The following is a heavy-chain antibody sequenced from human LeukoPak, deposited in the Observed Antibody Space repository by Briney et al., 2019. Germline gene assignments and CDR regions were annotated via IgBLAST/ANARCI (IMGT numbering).Heavy chain of an antibody. CDR1: GGSISSYY. Sequence: SETLSLTCTVSGGSISSYYWSWIRQPPGKGLEWIGYVYYSGNTNYNPSLKSRVTISVDTSKNQFSLKLSSVTAADTAVYYCARYSSGWYQNAFDIWGQGTMVTVSS. CDR3: ARYSSGWYQNAFDI. D-gene: IGHD6-19*01. V-gene: IGHV4-59*01. J-gene: IGHJ3*02. CDR2: VYYSGNT.